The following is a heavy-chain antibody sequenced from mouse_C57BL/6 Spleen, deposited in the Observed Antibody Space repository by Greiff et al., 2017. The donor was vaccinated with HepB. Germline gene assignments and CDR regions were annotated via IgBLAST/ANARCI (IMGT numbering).Heavy chain of an antibody. V-gene: IGHV1-82*01. CDR3: ASYGSQYYFDY. CDR2: IYPGDGDT. D-gene: IGHD1-1*01. CDR1: GYAFSSSW. J-gene: IGHJ2*01. Sequence: VKLMESGPELVKPGASVKISCKASGYAFSSSWMNWVKQRPGKGLEWIGRIYPGDGDTNYNGKFKGKATLTADKSSSTAYMQLSSLTSEDSAVYFCASYGSQYYFDYWGQGTTLTVSS.